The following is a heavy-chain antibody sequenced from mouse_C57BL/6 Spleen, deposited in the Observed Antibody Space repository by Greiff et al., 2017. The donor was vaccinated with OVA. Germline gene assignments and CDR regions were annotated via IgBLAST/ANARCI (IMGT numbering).Heavy chain of an antibody. CDR1: GYTFTSYW. Sequence: QVQLQQPGTELVKPGASVKLSCKASGYTFTSYWMHWVKQRPGPGLEWIGNINPSNGGTNYNEKFQSKATLTVDQSSSTAYMQLSSLTSEDSAVYYCALCGSSPAWFAYWGQGTLVTVSA. J-gene: IGHJ3*01. V-gene: IGHV1-53*01. D-gene: IGHD1-1*01. CDR2: INPSNGGT. CDR3: ALCGSSPAWFAY.